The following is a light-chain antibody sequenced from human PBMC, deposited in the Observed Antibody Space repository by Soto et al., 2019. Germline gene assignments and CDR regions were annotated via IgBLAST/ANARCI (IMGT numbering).Light chain of an antibody. CDR1: HNIFNY. J-gene: IGKJ4*01. CDR2: GGS. Sequence: DIQLTQSPSSLSASVGDRVTIACQASHNIFNYLNWYQFKPGKAPKVLIFGGSNLETGVPSRFSGSGSGTAYSLNINSLQPEDVATYYCQPYDSLPLTFGGGTKVEIE. V-gene: IGKV1-33*01. CDR3: QPYDSLPLT.